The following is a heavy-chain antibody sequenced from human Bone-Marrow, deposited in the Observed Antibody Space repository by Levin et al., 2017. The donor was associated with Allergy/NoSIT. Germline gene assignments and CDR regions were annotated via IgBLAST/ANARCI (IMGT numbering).Heavy chain of an antibody. CDR3: ARDRVSRYGMDV. V-gene: IGHV3-11*01. J-gene: IGHJ6*02. CDR2: ISSSGITT. Sequence: PGGSLRLSCAASGITFSDHYMNWIRQIPGKGLEWLSCISSSGITTYYADSVKGRFTISRDNAKNSLFLQMNSLRAEDTAVYYCARDRVSRYGMDVWGQGTTVTVSS. CDR1: GITFSDHY. D-gene: IGHD5/OR15-5a*01.